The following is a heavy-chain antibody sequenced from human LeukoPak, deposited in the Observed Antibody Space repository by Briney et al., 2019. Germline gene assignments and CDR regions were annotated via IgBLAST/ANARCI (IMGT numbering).Heavy chain of an antibody. CDR1: GFSFSSYG. CDR2: ISYDGSNK. J-gene: IGHJ4*02. Sequence: GRSLRLSCAASGFSFSSYGMHWVRQAPGKGLEWVAVISYDGSNKYYADSVKGRFTISRDNSKNTLYLQMNSLRAEDTAVYYCAKFVEWELPDYWGQGTLVTVSS. V-gene: IGHV3-30*18. CDR3: AKFVEWELPDY. D-gene: IGHD1-26*01.